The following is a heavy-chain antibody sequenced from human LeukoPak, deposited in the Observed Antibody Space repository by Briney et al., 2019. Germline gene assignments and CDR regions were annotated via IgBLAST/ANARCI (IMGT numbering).Heavy chain of an antibody. Sequence: SETLSLTCTVSGGSISSSSYYWGWIGQPPGKGLEWIGSIYYSGSTYYNPSLKSRVTISVDTSKNQFSLKLSSVTAADTAVCYCARDRGRFDPWGQGTLVTVSS. CDR1: GGSISSSSYY. CDR2: IYYSGST. V-gene: IGHV4-39*07. J-gene: IGHJ5*02. D-gene: IGHD5-24*01. CDR3: ARDRGRFDP.